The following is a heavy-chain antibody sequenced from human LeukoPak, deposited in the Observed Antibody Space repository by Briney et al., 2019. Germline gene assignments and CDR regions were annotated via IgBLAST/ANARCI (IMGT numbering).Heavy chain of an antibody. CDR3: ARDRVGATDY. J-gene: IGHJ4*02. CDR1: GFTFGSYW. V-gene: IGHV3-74*01. CDR2: INTDGNSI. D-gene: IGHD1-26*01. Sequence: GGSLRLSCAASGFTFGSYWMHWVRQAPGKGLVWVSRINTDGNSISYADSVRGRFTISRDNAKNTLYLQMNSLRAEDTAVYYCARDRVGATDYWGQGTLVTVSS.